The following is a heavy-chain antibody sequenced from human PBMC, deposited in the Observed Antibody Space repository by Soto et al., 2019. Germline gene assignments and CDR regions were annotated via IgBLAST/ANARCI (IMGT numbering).Heavy chain of an antibody. J-gene: IGHJ5*02. CDR2: IYYSGST. D-gene: IGHD2-2*01. CDR1: GGSISSGGYY. V-gene: IGHV4-31*03. CDR3: ASRCSSTSCYGNNWFDP. Sequence: TLSLTCTVSGGSISSGGYYWSWIRQHPGKGLEWIGYIYYSGSTYYNPSLKSRVTISVDTSKNQFSLKLSSVTAADTAVYYCASRCSSTSCYGNNWFDPWGQGTLVTVSS.